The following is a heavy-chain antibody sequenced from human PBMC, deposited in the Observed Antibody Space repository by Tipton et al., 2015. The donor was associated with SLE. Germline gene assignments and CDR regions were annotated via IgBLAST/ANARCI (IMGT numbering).Heavy chain of an antibody. CDR1: GFRFSNYA. D-gene: IGHD3-3*01. V-gene: IGHV3-23*03. Sequence: SLRLSCVASGFRFSNYAMAWVRQAPGKGLEWVSFIYSAGTTTYYADSVKGRFTISRDNSKNTLYLQMNSLRDEDTAVYYCAKLGLGVVIDYWGQGTLVTVSS. CDR3: AKLGLGVVIDY. CDR2: IYSAGTTT. J-gene: IGHJ4*02.